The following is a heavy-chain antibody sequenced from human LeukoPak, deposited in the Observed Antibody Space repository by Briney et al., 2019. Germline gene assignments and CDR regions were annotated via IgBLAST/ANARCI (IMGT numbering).Heavy chain of an antibody. CDR2: ISSSSSTI. V-gene: IGHV3-48*02. Sequence: PGGSLRLSCAASGFTFSSYSMSWVRQAPGKGLEWVSYISSSSSTIYYAYSVKGRFTISRDNAKNSLYLQMNSLRDEDTAVYYCARDGVVVVAATSGGYYGMDVWGQGTTVTVSS. J-gene: IGHJ6*02. D-gene: IGHD2-15*01. CDR1: GFTFSSYS. CDR3: ARDGVVVVAATSGGYYGMDV.